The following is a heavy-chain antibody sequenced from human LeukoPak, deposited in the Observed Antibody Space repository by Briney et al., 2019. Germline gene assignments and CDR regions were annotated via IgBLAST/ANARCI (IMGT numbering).Heavy chain of an antibody. CDR2: INPNSGGT. V-gene: IGHV1-2*02. CDR3: ARDIGGATISFDY. CDR1: GYTFTGYY. Sequence: GASVKVSCKASGYTFTGYYMHWVRQAPGQRLEWMGWINPNSGGTNYAQKFQGRVTMTRDTSISTAYMELSRLRSDDTAVYYCARDIGGATISFDYWGQGTLVTVSS. D-gene: IGHD1-26*01. J-gene: IGHJ4*02.